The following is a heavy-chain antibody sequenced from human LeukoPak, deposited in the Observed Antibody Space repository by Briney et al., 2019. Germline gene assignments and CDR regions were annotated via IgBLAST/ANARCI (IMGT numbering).Heavy chain of an antibody. CDR3: ARGLRDCSGGSCYSDAFDI. Sequence: PSETLSLTCAVYGGSFSGYYWSWIRQPPGKGLEWIGEINHSGSTNYNPSLKSRVTISVDTSKNQFSLKLSSVTAADTAVYYCARGLRDCSGGSCYSDAFDIWGQGTMVTVSS. CDR2: INHSGST. J-gene: IGHJ3*02. CDR1: GGSFSGYY. D-gene: IGHD2-15*01. V-gene: IGHV4-34*01.